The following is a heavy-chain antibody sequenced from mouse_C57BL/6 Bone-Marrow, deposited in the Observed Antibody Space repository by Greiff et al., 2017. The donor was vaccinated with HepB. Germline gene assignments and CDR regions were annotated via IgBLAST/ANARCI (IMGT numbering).Heavy chain of an antibody. CDR1: GFSFTSYG. Sequence: VKLMESGPGLVAPSQSLSITCTVSGFSFTSYGVHWVRQPPGKGLEWLVVICSDGSTTYNSALKSRLSISTDNSKSQVFLKMNSLQTDDTAMYYCARQGAYDSNSYAMDYWGQGTSVTVSS. J-gene: IGHJ4*01. CDR3: ARQGAYDSNSYAMDY. V-gene: IGHV2-6-1*01. D-gene: IGHD2-5*01. CDR2: ICSDGST.